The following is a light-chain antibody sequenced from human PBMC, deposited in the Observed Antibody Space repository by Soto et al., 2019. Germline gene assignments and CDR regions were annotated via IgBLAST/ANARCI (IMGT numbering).Light chain of an antibody. Sequence: SYELTQPPSLSVAPGKTARITCGGNNIGSKSVHWYQQKPGQAPVLVIYYDSDRPSGIPERFSGSKSGNTATLTISRVKAGDEADYYCQVWDSRSDHHVFGGGTKLTVL. CDR2: YDS. CDR1: NIGSKS. CDR3: QVWDSRSDHHV. V-gene: IGLV3-21*04. J-gene: IGLJ2*01.